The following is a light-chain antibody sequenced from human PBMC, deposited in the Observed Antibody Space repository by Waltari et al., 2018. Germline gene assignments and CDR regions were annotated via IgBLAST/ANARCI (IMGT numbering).Light chain of an antibody. CDR3: QQAHTFPFT. CDR1: EGLRTW. Sequence: DIQMAQSPSSVSASVGDTVTITCRASEGLRTWLAWYQQKPGKAPKLLFYGASILQSGVPARFSGSGSGTDFTLTISNLQADDFASYYCQQAHTFPFTFGPGTKVYIK. CDR2: GAS. V-gene: IGKV1-12*01. J-gene: IGKJ3*01.